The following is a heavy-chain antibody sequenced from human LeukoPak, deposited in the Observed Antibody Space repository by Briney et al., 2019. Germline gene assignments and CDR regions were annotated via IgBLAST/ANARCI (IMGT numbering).Heavy chain of an antibody. CDR1: GFTFSTYW. V-gene: IGHV3-7*05. D-gene: IGHD3-10*01. J-gene: IGHJ4*02. Sequence: GGSLRLSCAASGFTFSTYWMSWVRQAPGKGLEWVANIKQGGTEKHYVDSVKGRFTISRDSAKNSLYLQMNSLRADDTAVYYCAREGRESQGSDYWGQGTLVTVSS. CDR3: AREGRESQGSDY. CDR2: IKQGGTEK.